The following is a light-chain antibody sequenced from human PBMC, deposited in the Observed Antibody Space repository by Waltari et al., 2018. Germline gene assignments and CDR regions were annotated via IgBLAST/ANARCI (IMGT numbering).Light chain of an antibody. CDR3: QHYNNQPLT. J-gene: IGKJ4*01. CDR1: ESIRNN. Sequence: IVMTQSPATLSASPGEGATLSCRASESIRNNLAWYQQKAGQAPRLLIFGASNRATGIPARFSGSGSGTEFALTISTPQSEDFAVYFCQHYNNQPLTFGGGTKVEIK. CDR2: GAS. V-gene: IGKV3-15*01.